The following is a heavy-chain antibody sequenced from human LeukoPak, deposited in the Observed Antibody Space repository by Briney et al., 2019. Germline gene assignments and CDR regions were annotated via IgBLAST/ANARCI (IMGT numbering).Heavy chain of an antibody. J-gene: IGHJ4*02. V-gene: IGHV3-48*01. D-gene: IGHD2-2*01. CDR2: IGAAGSTI. Sequence: GGSLRLSCEASGFTFSSYSMNWVRQAPGKGLEWVSYIGAAGSTIYYADSVKGRFTISRDNVKNSLFLQMNSLRAEDTAVYYCARDSSTYAGPPDYWGQGTLVTVSS. CDR1: GFTFSSYS. CDR3: ARDSSTYAGPPDY.